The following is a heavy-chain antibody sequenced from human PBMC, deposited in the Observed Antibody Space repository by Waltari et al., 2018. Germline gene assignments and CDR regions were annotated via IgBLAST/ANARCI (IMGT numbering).Heavy chain of an antibody. V-gene: IGHV1-69-2*01. CDR2: VDPEDGET. J-gene: IGHJ6*04. Sequence: EVQLVQSGAEVKKPGATVKISCKVSGYTFTDYYMHWVQQAPGKGLEWMGRVDPEDGETRNAEKFQGRVTITADTSTDTAYMELSSLRSEETAVYYCATKGLRFLEDVWGKGTTVTVSS. D-gene: IGHD3-3*01. CDR1: GYTFTDYY. CDR3: ATKGLRFLEDV.